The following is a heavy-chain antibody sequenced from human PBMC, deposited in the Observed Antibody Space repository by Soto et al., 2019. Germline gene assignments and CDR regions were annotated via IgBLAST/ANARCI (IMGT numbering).Heavy chain of an antibody. D-gene: IGHD2-2*01. CDR3: ARDRGCISTTCYRYYYAMDV. CDR1: GFTFSSYG. J-gene: IGHJ6*02. Sequence: QVQLVESGGGVVQPGRSLRLSCAASGFTFSSYGMHWVRQAPGKGLEWVAVIWYDGSNKYYADSVKGRFTISRDNSKNTLYRQMNSLRAEDTAVYYCARDRGCISTTCYRYYYAMDVWGQGTTVTVSS. CDR2: IWYDGSNK. V-gene: IGHV3-33*01.